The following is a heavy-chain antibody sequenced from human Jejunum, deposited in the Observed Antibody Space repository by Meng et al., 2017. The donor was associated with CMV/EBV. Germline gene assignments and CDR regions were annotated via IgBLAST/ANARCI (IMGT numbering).Heavy chain of an antibody. CDR2: INLDGRTT. J-gene: IGHJ4*02. CDR3: ARDLSGGDDY. CDR1: GFTFSRYW. Sequence: LSCFASGFTFSRYWFHWVRQVPGKGLGWVSRINLDGRTTNYADSVKGRFTISRDDARDTLYLQMNSLKTEDTAVYYCARDLSGGDDYWGQGTLVTVSS. D-gene: IGHD3-9*01. V-gene: IGHV3-74*01.